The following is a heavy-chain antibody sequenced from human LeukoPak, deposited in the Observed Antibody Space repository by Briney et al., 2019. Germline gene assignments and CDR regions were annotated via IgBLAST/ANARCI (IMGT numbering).Heavy chain of an antibody. V-gene: IGHV3-23*01. CDR3: ASSRGIAARRPTPHFDY. J-gene: IGHJ4*02. CDR1: GGSISSSN. Sequence: PSGTLSLTCAVSGGSISSSNWWSWVRQAPGKGLEWVSAISGSGGSTYYADSVKGRFTISRENSKNTLYLQMNSLRAEDTAVYYCASSRGIAARRPTPHFDYWGQGTLVTVSS. D-gene: IGHD6-6*01. CDR2: ISGSGGST.